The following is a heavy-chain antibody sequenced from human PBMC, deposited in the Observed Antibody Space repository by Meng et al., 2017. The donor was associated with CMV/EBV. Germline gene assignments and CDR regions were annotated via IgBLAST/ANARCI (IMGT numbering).Heavy chain of an antibody. Sequence: TLSSYSMNWVRQAPGKGLEWVSSISSSSSYIYYADSVKGRFTISRDNAKNSLYLQMNSLRAEDTAVYYCARDLGGCNSTSCYKGWFDPWGQGTLVTVSS. CDR1: TLSSYS. CDR3: ARDLGGCNSTSCYKGWFDP. D-gene: IGHD2-2*02. J-gene: IGHJ5*02. V-gene: IGHV3-21*01. CDR2: ISSSSSYI.